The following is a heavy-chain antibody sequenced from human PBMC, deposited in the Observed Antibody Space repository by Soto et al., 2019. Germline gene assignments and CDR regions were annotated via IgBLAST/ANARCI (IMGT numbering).Heavy chain of an antibody. CDR3: ARDPYYDFWSGPMDV. CDR1: GFTFSSYS. Sequence: PGGSLRLSCAASGFTFSSYSMNWVRQAPGKGLEWVSYISSSSSTIYYADSVKGRFTISRDNAKNSLYLQMNSLRDEDTAVYYCARDPYYDFWSGPMDVWGQGTTVTVSS. J-gene: IGHJ6*02. V-gene: IGHV3-48*02. D-gene: IGHD3-3*01. CDR2: ISSSSSTI.